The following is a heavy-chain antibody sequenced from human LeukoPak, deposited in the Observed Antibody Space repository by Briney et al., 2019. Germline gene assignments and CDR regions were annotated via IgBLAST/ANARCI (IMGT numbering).Heavy chain of an antibody. CDR3: ARGLYGSDSY. V-gene: IGHV4-4*02. J-gene: IGHJ4*02. CDR2: IRHSGST. D-gene: IGHD6-19*01. CDR1: GASVSSSNW. Sequence: PSEALSLTCPVSGASVSSSNWWIWVRQPPKKGLEWFGEIRHSGSTNYNPSLKSRVTMSVDTSKNQISLRLSSVTAADTAVYYCARGLYGSDSYWGQGNLVTVSS.